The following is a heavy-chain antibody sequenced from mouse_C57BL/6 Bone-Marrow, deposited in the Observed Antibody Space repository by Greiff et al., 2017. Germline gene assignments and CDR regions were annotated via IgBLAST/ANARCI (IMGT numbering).Heavy chain of an antibody. V-gene: IGHV1-69*01. CDR2: IDPSDSYT. Sequence: QVQLQQPGAELVMPGASVKLSCKASGYTFTSYWMHWVKQRPGQGLEWIGEIDPSDSYTNYNQKFKGKSTLTVDKSSSTAYMQLSSLTSEDSAVXYCATNWEFAYWGQGTLVTVSA. CDR3: ATNWEFAY. D-gene: IGHD4-1*01. CDR1: GYTFTSYW. J-gene: IGHJ3*01.